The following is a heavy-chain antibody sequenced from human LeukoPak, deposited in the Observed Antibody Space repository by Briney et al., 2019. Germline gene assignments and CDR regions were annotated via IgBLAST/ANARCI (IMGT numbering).Heavy chain of an antibody. V-gene: IGHV3-30*02. J-gene: IGHJ4*02. CDR2: IRYDGSNK. D-gene: IGHD3-10*01. CDR3: AKDRAFGQFLWGNDY. CDR1: GFTFSSYG. Sequence: GGSLRLSCAASGFTFSSYGMHWVRQAPGKGLEWVAFIRYDGSNKYYADSVKGRFTISRDNSKNTLYLQMNSLRAEDTALYYCAKDRAFGQFLWGNDYWGQGTLVTVSS.